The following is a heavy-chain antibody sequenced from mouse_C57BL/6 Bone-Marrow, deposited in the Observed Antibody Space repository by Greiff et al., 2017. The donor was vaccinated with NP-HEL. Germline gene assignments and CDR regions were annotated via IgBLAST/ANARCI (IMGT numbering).Heavy chain of an antibody. V-gene: IGHV1-55*01. J-gene: IGHJ1*03. CDR1: GYNFTSYW. D-gene: IGHD1-1*01. CDR3: ARFEYYGSSHWYFDV. Sequence: VQLQQPGAELVKPGASVKMSCKASGYNFTSYWITWVKQRPGQGLEWIGDIYPGSGSTNYNEKFKSKATLTVDTSSSTAYMQLSSLTSEDSAVYYWARFEYYGSSHWYFDVWGTGTTVTVSS. CDR2: IYPGSGST.